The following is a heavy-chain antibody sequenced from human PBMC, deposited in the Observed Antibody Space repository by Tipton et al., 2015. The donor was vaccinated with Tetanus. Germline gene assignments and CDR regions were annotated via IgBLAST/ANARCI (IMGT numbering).Heavy chain of an antibody. D-gene: IGHD3-22*01. V-gene: IGHV1-2*02. CDR2: IDPNSGGT. Sequence: LVQSGAEVKKPGASVKVSCKASGYTFTGYYMYWVRQAPGRGLEWMGWIDPNSGGTVYAQKFQGRVTMTRDTSISTAYMELSSLRSDDTAVYYCARDRGNYIYYGMDVWGPGTTVTVS. CDR1: GYTFTGYY. CDR3: ARDRGNYIYYGMDV. J-gene: IGHJ6*02.